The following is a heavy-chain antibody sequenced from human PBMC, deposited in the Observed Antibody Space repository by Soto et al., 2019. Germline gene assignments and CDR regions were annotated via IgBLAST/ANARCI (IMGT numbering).Heavy chain of an antibody. CDR1: GFTFSSYA. CDR2: ISYDGSNK. Sequence: QVQLVESGGGVVQPGRSLRLSCAASGFTFSSYAMHWVRQAPGKGLEWVAVISYDGSNKYYADSVKGRFTISRDNSKNTLYLQMNSLGAEDTAVYYCARDGGYYDSSGYDEPDYWGQGTLVTVSS. V-gene: IGHV3-30-3*01. CDR3: ARDGGYYDSSGYDEPDY. J-gene: IGHJ4*02. D-gene: IGHD3-22*01.